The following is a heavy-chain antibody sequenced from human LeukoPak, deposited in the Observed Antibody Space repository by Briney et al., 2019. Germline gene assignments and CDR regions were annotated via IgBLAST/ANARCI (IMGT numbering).Heavy chain of an antibody. Sequence: ASVKVSCKASGYTFTGYYMHWVRQAPGQGLEWMGWINPNSGGTNYAQKFQGRVTMTRDTSLSTAYMELSRLRADDTAVYYCACDVDFCGGSCINWFAPWGEGTVLTVSS. V-gene: IGHV1-2*02. CDR2: INPNSGGT. J-gene: IGHJ5*02. CDR1: GYTFTGYY. CDR3: ACDVDFCGGSCINWFAP. D-gene: IGHD2-15*01.